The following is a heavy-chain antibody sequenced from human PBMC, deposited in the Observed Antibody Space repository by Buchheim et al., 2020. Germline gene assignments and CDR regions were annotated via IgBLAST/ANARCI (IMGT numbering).Heavy chain of an antibody. CDR2: INHSGST. Sequence: QVQLQQWGAGLLKPSETLSLTCAVYGGSFSGYYWSWIRQPPGKGLEWIGEINHSGSTNYNPSLKSRVTISVDTSKNQFSLNLSSVTAADTAVYYCARVSRTPMYSSSWYNWFDPWGQGTL. D-gene: IGHD6-13*01. J-gene: IGHJ5*02. CDR1: GGSFSGYY. CDR3: ARVSRTPMYSSSWYNWFDP. V-gene: IGHV4-34*01.